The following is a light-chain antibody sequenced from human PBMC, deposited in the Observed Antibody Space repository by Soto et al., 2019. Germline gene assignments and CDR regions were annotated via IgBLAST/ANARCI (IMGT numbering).Light chain of an antibody. CDR1: QSVSSY. J-gene: IGKJ1*01. CDR2: HAS. V-gene: IGKV3-11*01. CDR3: QQRSNWPSGT. Sequence: EIVLTQSPATLSLSPGERATLSCRASQSVSSYLAWYQQKPGQAPRLLIYHASTRATGIPARFSGSGSGTDFTLTVSSLEPEDFAVYYCQQRSNWPSGTFGQGTKVEIK.